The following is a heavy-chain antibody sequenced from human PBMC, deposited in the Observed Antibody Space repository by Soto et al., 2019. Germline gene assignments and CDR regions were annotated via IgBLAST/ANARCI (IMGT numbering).Heavy chain of an antibody. CDR3: ARTRSRRQHYGYDY. CDR2: IIPIFGTT. CDR1: GGTFSSNA. J-gene: IGHJ4*02. V-gene: IGHV1-69*01. D-gene: IGHD4-17*01. Sequence: QVQLVQSGAEVKKPGSSVKVSCKASGGTFSSNAINWVRQAPGQGLEWMGRIIPIFGTTDYAQRFQGRVTITADESTSTAYMELSSLRSEDTAVYYCARTRSRRQHYGYDYWGQGTQVTVSS.